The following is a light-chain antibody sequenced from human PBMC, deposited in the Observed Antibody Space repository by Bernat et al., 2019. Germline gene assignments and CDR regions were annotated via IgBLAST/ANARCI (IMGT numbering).Light chain of an antibody. J-gene: IGKJ3*01. V-gene: IGKV3-20*01. CDR2: GAS. CDR1: QSVSSSY. Sequence: EMVLTQSPGTLSLSPGERATLSCRASQSVSSSYLACYQQKPGQAPRLLIYGASSRSTGIPDRFSGSGSGTDFTLTISRLEPEDFAVYYCQQYGSSHLFTFGPGTKVDIK. CDR3: QQYGSSHLFT.